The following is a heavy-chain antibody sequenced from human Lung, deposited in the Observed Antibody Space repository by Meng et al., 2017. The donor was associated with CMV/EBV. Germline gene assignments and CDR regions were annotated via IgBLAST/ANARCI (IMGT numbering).Heavy chain of an antibody. Sequence: GGSLRLXCAASGFIFSNYGMHWVRQTPGKGLEWVAVIWYDGSNKYYSDSVKGRFTISRLNSKSTLYLQMNSLRAQTTGVYYSAKVLWSGSGHHSFYYGMDVWXQGTXVTVSS. J-gene: IGHJ6*02. CDR1: GFIFSNYG. D-gene: IGHD3-3*01. CDR2: IWYDGSNK. CDR3: AKVLWSGSGHHSFYYGMDV. V-gene: IGHV3-33*06.